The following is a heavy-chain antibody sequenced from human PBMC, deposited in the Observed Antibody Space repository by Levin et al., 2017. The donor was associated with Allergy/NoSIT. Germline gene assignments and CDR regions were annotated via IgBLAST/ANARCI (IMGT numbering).Heavy chain of an antibody. Sequence: SETLSLTCTVSGGSISSSSYYWGWIRQPPGKGLEWIGSIYYSGSTYYNPSLKSRVTISVDTSKNQFPLKLSSVTAADTAVYYCASGYYYFDYWGQGTLVTVSS. V-gene: IGHV4-39*01. CDR1: GGSISSSSYY. CDR2: IYYSGST. CDR3: ASGYYYFDY. J-gene: IGHJ4*02. D-gene: IGHD2-15*01.